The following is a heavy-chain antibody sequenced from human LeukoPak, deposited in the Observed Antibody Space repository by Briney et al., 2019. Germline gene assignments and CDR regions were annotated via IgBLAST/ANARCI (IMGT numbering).Heavy chain of an antibody. Sequence: GGSLRLSCAASAFTFSNYWMSWVRQAPGKGLEWVANIKHDGSEKNYVDCVKGRFTISRDNAKNSLYLQMNSVRSEDTAVYYCARPRRILIPDALDIWGQGTMVTVSS. J-gene: IGHJ3*02. CDR2: IKHDGSEK. CDR3: ARPRRILIPDALDI. CDR1: AFTFSNYW. V-gene: IGHV3-7*01. D-gene: IGHD2-2*02.